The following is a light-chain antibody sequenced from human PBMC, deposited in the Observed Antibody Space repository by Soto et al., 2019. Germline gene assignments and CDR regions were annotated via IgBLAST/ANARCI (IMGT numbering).Light chain of an antibody. CDR1: QSLLHSNGYNY. V-gene: IGKV2-28*01. CDR2: LGS. Sequence: DVVMTQSPLSLPVTLGQPASISCRSSQSLLHSNGYNYLDWYLQKPGQSPQLLIYLGSNRASGVPDRFSGSGSGTDFTLKISRVEADDVGVYYCMQALQTPWTFGQGTKADIK. CDR3: MQALQTPWT. J-gene: IGKJ1*01.